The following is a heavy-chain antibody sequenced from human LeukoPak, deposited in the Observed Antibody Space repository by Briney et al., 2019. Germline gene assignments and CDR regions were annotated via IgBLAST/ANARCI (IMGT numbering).Heavy chain of an antibody. Sequence: GASVKVSCKASGYTFTSYGISWVRQAPGQGLEWMGWISAYIGNTNYAQKLQGRVTMTTDTSTSTAYMDLRSLRSDDTAVYYCARGPASSGGLPPGAFDIWGQGTMVTVSS. CDR3: ARGPASSGGLPPGAFDI. D-gene: IGHD6-25*01. CDR2: ISAYIGNT. CDR1: GYTFTSYG. J-gene: IGHJ3*02. V-gene: IGHV1-18*01.